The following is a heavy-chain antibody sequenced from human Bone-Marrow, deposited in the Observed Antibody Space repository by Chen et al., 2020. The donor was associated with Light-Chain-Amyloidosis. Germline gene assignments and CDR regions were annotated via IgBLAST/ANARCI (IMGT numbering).Heavy chain of an antibody. V-gene: IGHV3-53*02. CDR1: GFTVSSNY. D-gene: IGHD3-10*01. CDR2: ITGGGTSI. Sequence: EVQLVETGGGLIQPGGSLRLSCAASGFTVSSNYLSWVRQAPGKGLEWFSSITGGGTSINYADSVRGRFTISRDNSKNTLYLQMNSLRAEDTAVYYCANTGGAVNPYFYYYYMDVWGRGTTVTVSS. J-gene: IGHJ6*03. CDR3: ANTGGAVNPYFYYYYMDV.